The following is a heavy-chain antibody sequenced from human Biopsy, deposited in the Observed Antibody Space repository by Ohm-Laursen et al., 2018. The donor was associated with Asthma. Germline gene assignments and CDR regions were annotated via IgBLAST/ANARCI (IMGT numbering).Heavy chain of an antibody. CDR1: GGSISGFY. CDR2: IYYTGTT. D-gene: IGHD3-3*01. J-gene: IGHJ4*02. V-gene: IGHV4-59*01. CDR3: ARDFGGWYYFDN. Sequence: SDTLSLTCTVSGGSISGFYWSWIRQPPGKGLEWIGYIYYTGTTNYNPSLKSRVSISVDTSKNQFSLKLTSVTAADTAVYYCARDFGGWYYFDNWGQGSLVTVSP.